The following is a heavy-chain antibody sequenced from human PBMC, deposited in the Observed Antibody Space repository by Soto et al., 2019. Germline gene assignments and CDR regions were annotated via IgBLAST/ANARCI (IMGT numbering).Heavy chain of an antibody. Sequence: SETLSLTCTVSGGSISSGGYYWSWIRQHPGKGLEWIGYIYYSGSTYYNPSLKSRVTISVDTSKNQFSLKLSSVTAADTAVYYCARALFYYDSSGYRPYYYFDYWGQGTLVTVSS. V-gene: IGHV4-31*03. CDR1: GGSISSGGYY. CDR2: IYYSGST. J-gene: IGHJ4*02. CDR3: ARALFYYDSSGYRPYYYFDY. D-gene: IGHD3-22*01.